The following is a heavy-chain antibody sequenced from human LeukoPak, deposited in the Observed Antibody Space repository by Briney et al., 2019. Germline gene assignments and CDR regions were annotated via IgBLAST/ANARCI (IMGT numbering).Heavy chain of an antibody. CDR2: IIPILGIA. CDR3: ARVRFLEWLPWGYFDY. D-gene: IGHD3-3*01. V-gene: IGHV1-69*04. Sequence: ASVKVSRKASGGTFSSYAISWVRQAPGQGLEWMGRIIPILGIANYAQKFQGRVAITADESTSTAYMELSSLRSEDTAVYYCARVRFLEWLPWGYFDYWGQGTLVTVSS. CDR1: GGTFSSYA. J-gene: IGHJ4*02.